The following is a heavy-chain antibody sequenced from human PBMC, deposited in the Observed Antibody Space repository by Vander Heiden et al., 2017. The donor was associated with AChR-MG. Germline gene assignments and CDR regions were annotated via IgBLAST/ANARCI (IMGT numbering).Heavy chain of an antibody. CDR3: AHSQTTYGMDV. V-gene: IGHV2-5*02. J-gene: IGHJ6*02. D-gene: IGHD4-17*01. Sequence: QITLKESGPTLVKPTQTLALTCTFSGFSLSTSGVGVGWIRQPPGKALEWLALINWDDEKRYSPSLKSRLTITKDTAKNQVVITMTKMDPVDTATYYGAHSQTTYGMDVWGQGTTVTVSS. CDR2: INWDDEK. CDR1: GFSLSTSGVG.